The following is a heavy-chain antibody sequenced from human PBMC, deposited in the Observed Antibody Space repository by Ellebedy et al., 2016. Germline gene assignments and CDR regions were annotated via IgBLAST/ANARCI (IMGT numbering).Heavy chain of an antibody. Sequence: GGSLRLSXAASGFTFSGYSMHWVRQSPSKGLEWVSSINGRGDRTYYADSVKGRFTISRDNSKNVLYLQMNGLRVEDTAMYYCAKPARTDATDYWGQGTLVTVSS. D-gene: IGHD4-17*01. CDR3: AKPARTDATDY. CDR2: INGRGDRT. J-gene: IGHJ4*02. V-gene: IGHV3-23*01. CDR1: GFTFSGYS.